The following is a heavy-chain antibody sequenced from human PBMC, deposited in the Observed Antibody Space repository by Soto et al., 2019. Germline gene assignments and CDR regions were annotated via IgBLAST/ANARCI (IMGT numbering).Heavy chain of an antibody. CDR2: IYTSGST. D-gene: IGHD5-12*01. V-gene: IGHV4-4*07. CDR3: AREGREEIHSGYDIDY. J-gene: IGHJ4*02. CDR1: GGSISNYY. Sequence: QVQLQESGPGLVKPSETLSLTCTVSGGSISNYYWSWIRQPAGKGLEWIGRIYTSGSTDYNPALNSRVTISIDTSTNHFSLKVTSVTAADTAVYYCAREGREEIHSGYDIDYWGQGTLVTVSS.